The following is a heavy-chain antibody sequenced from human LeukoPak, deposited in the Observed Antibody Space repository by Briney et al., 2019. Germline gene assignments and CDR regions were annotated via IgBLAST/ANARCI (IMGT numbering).Heavy chain of an antibody. CDR3: ARDPLRSYNWFDP. CDR2: ISSSSSDI. Sequence: PGGSLRLSCAASGFTFSSYSMNWVRQTPGKGLEWVSSISSSSSDIYYADYVKGRFTISRDNAKNSLYLQMNSLRAEDTAVYYCARDPLRSYNWFDPWGQGTLVTVSS. CDR1: GFTFSSYS. V-gene: IGHV3-21*01. J-gene: IGHJ5*02.